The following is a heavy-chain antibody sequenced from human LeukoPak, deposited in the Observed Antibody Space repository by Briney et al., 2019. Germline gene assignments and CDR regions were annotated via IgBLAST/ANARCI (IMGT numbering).Heavy chain of an antibody. CDR2: ITSSGAYI. D-gene: IGHD5/OR15-5a*01. CDR1: GFTFSNYN. J-gene: IGHJ4*02. Sequence: GGSLRLSCAASGFTFSNYNMNWVRQTPGKGLEWVSSITSSGAYIYYADSVKGRFTISRDNAKNSLYLQMNSLRAEDTAVYYCARDLHSVLEWGFDYWGQGTLVTVSS. CDR3: ARDLHSVLEWGFDY. V-gene: IGHV3-21*01.